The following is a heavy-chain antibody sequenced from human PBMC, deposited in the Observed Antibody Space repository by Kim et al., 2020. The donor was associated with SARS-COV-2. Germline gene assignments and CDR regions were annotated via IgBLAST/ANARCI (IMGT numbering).Heavy chain of an antibody. D-gene: IGHD3-22*01. V-gene: IGHV4-39*07. J-gene: IGHJ4*02. CDR3: AREAITMIVVVIDY. CDR2: IYYSGST. CDR1: GGSISSSSYY. Sequence: SETRSLTCTVSGGSISSSSYYWGWIRQPPGKGLEWIGSIYYSGSTYYNPSLKSRVTISVDTSKNQFSLKLSSVTAADTAVYYCAREAITMIVVVIDYWGQGTLVTVSS.